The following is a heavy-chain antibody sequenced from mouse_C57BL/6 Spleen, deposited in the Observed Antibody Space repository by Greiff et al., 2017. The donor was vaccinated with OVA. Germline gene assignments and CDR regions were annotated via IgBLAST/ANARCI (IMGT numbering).Heavy chain of an antibody. CDR3: ARGEDYSNGSD. D-gene: IGHD2-5*01. V-gene: IGHV1-59*01. Sequence: QVQLQQPGAELVRPGTSVKLSCKASGYTFTSYWMHWVKQRPGQGLEWIGVIDPSDSYTNYNQKFKGKATLTVDTSSSTAYMQLSSLTSEDSAVYYCARGEDYSNGSDWGQGTLVTVSA. J-gene: IGHJ3*01. CDR2: IDPSDSYT. CDR1: GYTFTSYW.